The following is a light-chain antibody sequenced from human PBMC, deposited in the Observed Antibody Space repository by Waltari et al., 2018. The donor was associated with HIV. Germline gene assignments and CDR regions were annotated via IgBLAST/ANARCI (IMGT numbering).Light chain of an antibody. V-gene: IGKV1-39*01. CDR1: QDIGIS. CDR2: AAS. J-gene: IGKJ2*01. CDR3: LQTYCLAYT. Sequence: DIQMTQSPSSLSASAADSVTISCRASQDIGISVNWFQIRPGGAPKRLIAAASNLQSGVPLRFSGGRFGQQFSLTINAPQSDDFAQYVCLQTYCLAYTVGQGTRL.